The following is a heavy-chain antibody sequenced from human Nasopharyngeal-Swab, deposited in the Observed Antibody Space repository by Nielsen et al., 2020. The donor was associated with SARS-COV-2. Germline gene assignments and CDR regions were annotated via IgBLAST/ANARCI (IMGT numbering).Heavy chain of an antibody. J-gene: IGHJ4*02. CDR3: AKDLRGPSFF. V-gene: IGHV3-23*01. Sequence: GGSLRLSCVASGYSFRTYGMSWVRQAPGKGLEWVAAIVGSGDISGSGGNTSYADSVKGRFTISRDNSKNTLSLQMNSLRAEDTAVYYCAKDLRGPSFFWGQGTLVTVSS. CDR2: IVGSGDISGSGGNT. CDR1: GYSFRTYG. D-gene: IGHD3-3*01.